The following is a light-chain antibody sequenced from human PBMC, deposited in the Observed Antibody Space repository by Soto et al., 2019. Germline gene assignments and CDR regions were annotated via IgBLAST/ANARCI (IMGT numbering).Light chain of an antibody. CDR1: SSDVGGYNY. Sequence: QSALTQPASVSGSPGQSITIYCTGTSSDVGGYNYVSWYQQHPGKAPKVMIYEVTNRPSGVSNRFSGSKSGNTASLTISGLQAEDEADYYCSSYTSSTTRVFGGGAKVTVL. V-gene: IGLV2-14*01. CDR2: EVT. CDR3: SSYTSSTTRV. J-gene: IGLJ3*02.